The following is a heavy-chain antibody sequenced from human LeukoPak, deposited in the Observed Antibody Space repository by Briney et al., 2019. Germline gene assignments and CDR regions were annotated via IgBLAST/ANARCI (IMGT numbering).Heavy chain of an antibody. CDR2: ISAYNGNT. J-gene: IGHJ5*02. CDR3: ARDQNDYSNYNWFDP. Sequence: ASVKVSCKASGYTFTSYGISWVRQAPGQGLEWMGWISAYNGNTNYAQKLQGRVTMTTDTSTSTAYMELRSLRSDDTAVYYCARDQNDYSNYNWFDPWGQGTLVTVSS. D-gene: IGHD4-11*01. V-gene: IGHV1-18*01. CDR1: GYTFTSYG.